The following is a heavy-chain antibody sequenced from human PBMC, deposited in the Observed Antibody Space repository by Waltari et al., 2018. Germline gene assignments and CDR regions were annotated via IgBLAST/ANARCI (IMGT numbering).Heavy chain of an antibody. J-gene: IGHJ5*02. CDR1: GYTFTGYY. D-gene: IGHD6-19*01. CDR2: IIPNSCGT. V-gene: IGHV1-2*06. Sequence: QVQLVQSGAEVKKPGASVKVSCKAAGYTFTGYYMHWVRQAPGQGLEWMGRIIPNSCGTNYAQKFQGRVTMTRDTSISTAYMELSRLRSDDTAVYYCASSGSSGWYGPWGQGTLVTVSS. CDR3: ASSGSSGWYGP.